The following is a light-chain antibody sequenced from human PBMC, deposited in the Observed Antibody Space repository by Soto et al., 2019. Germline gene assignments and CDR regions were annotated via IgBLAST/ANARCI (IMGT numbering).Light chain of an antibody. J-gene: IGLJ1*01. Sequence: QSALTQPASVSGSPGQSITISCTGTSSDVGGYNYVSWYQQHPAKAPKLMIYEVSNRPSGVSNRFSGSKSGNTASLTISGLQAEDEADYYCSSYTSSSTRVFGTGTKVTVL. V-gene: IGLV2-14*01. CDR1: SSDVGGYNY. CDR2: EVS. CDR3: SSYTSSSTRV.